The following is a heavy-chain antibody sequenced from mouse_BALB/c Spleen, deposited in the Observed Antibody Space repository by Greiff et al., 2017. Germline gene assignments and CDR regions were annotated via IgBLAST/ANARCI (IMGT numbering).Heavy chain of an antibody. Sequence: DVMLVESGGGLVKPGGSLKLSCAASGFTFSDYYMYWVRQTPEKRLEWVATISDGGSYTYYPDSVKGRFTISRDNAKNNLYLQMSSLKSEDTAMYYCAREGSSYAGFAYWGQGTLVTVSA. CDR1: GFTFSDYY. CDR3: AREGSSYAGFAY. CDR2: ISDGGSYT. J-gene: IGHJ3*01. V-gene: IGHV5-4*02. D-gene: IGHD1-1*01.